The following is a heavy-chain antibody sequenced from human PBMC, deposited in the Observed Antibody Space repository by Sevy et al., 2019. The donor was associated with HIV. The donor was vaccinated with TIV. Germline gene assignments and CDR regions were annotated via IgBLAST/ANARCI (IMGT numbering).Heavy chain of an antibody. Sequence: GGSLRLSCAASGFTLNNYAMNWVRQAPGKGLEWVSGISGSGGSPYYADSVKGRFTISRDNSKNTLYLQMNSLRAEDTAVYYCAKDSYFDNTLFDYWGQGTLVTVSS. CDR1: GFTLNNYA. CDR3: AKDSYFDNTLFDY. D-gene: IGHD3-22*01. J-gene: IGHJ4*02. V-gene: IGHV3-23*01. CDR2: ISGSGGSP.